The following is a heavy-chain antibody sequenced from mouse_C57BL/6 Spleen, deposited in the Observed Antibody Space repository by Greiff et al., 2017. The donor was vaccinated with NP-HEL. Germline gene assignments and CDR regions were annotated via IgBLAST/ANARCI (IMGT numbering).Heavy chain of an antibody. CDR2: INPRNGGP. Sequence: QVQLQQPGTELVKPGASVKLSCKASGYTFTGYWMNWVKQRPGQGLEWIGNINPRNGGPNYNEKFKSKATFTVDKSSSTAYMQHSSLTTEDSAVYYSSRFLRRYALDYWGQGTSVTVSS. CDR1: GYTFTGYW. J-gene: IGHJ4*01. CDR3: SRFLRRYALDY. V-gene: IGHV1-53*01.